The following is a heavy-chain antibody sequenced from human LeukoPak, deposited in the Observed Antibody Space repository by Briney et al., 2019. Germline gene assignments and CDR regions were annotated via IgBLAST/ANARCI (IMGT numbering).Heavy chain of an antibody. CDR2: INTNSGEP. J-gene: IGHJ4*02. Sequence: ASVKVSCKASGYMFTGFHLHWLRQAPGQGLEWMWWINTNSGEPHLTNRFQGWFTLTRDMSISTAYMQLTRLTSDDTAVYYCANSGSYWGFDYWGQGTLVTVSS. D-gene: IGHD5-12*01. CDR1: GYMFTGFH. V-gene: IGHV1-2*04. CDR3: ANSGSYWGFDY.